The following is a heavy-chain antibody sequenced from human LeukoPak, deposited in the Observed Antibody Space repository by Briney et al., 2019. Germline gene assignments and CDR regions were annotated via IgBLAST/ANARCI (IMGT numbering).Heavy chain of an antibody. D-gene: IGHD6-13*01. Sequence: GASVKVSCKASGYTFTSYYMHWVRQVARQGLEWRGMINPGGGSTNYAPSFQGRVTMTRDTSTRTVYMGMSRLRSEDTAVYYCAKDPRAAAVYFDSWGQGTLVTVSS. V-gene: IGHV1-46*01. J-gene: IGHJ4*02. CDR3: AKDPRAAAVYFDS. CDR2: INPGGGST. CDR1: GYTFTSYY.